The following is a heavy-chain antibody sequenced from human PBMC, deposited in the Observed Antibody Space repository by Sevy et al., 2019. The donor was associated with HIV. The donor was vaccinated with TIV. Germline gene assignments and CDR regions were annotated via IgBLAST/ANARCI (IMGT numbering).Heavy chain of an antibody. J-gene: IGHJ6*03. D-gene: IGHD3-10*01. CDR1: GFTFSSSG. V-gene: IGHV3-30*02. Sequence: GGSLRLSCAASGFTFSSSGMHWLRQAPGNGLEWVTFIGHDANNQQYADSVKGRFAISRDNSKNTIYLQMHSLRVEDTAVYYCAKDLWYCMDAWGKGTTVTVSS. CDR3: AKDLWYCMDA. CDR2: IGHDANNQ.